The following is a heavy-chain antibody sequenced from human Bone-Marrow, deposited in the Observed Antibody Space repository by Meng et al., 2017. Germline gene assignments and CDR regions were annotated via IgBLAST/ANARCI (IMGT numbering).Heavy chain of an antibody. CDR1: GFTFSSYD. CDR3: ARAWGKPTFEQQLMGRTPHFDY. J-gene: IGHJ4*02. CDR2: IGTAGDT. Sequence: GESLKISCAAYGFTFSSYDMHWVRQATGKGLEWVSAIGTAGDTYYPGSVKGQFTISRENAKNSLYLQMNSLRAGDTAVYYCARAWGKPTFEQQLMGRTPHFDYWGQGTLVTVSS. V-gene: IGHV3-13*03. D-gene: IGHD6-13*01.